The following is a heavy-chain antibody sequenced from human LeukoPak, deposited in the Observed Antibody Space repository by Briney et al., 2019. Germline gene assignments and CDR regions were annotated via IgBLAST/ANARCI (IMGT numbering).Heavy chain of an antibody. V-gene: IGHV1-2*02. CDR1: GYTFTGYY. D-gene: IGHD6-13*01. CDR3: AKRFIAAAGNFDY. Sequence: EASVKVSCKASGYTFTGYYMHWVRQAPGQGLEWMGWINPNSGGTNYAQKFQGRVTMTRDTSISTAYMELSRLRSDDTAVYYCAKRFIAAAGNFDYWGQGTLVTVSS. CDR2: INPNSGGT. J-gene: IGHJ4*02.